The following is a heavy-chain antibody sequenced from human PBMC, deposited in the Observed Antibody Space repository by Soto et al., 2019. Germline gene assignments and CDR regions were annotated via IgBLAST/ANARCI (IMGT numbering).Heavy chain of an antibody. CDR1: GFTFSDYY. V-gene: IGHV3-11*01. CDR3: ATPRSYYYDSSGYTTPDY. J-gene: IGHJ4*02. D-gene: IGHD3-22*01. CDR2: ISSSGSTI. Sequence: GGSLRLSCAASGFTFSDYYMSWIRQAPGKGLEWVSYISSSGSTIYYADSVKGRFTISRDNAKNSLYLQMNSLRAEDTAVYYCATPRSYYYDSSGYTTPDYWGQGTLVTVSS.